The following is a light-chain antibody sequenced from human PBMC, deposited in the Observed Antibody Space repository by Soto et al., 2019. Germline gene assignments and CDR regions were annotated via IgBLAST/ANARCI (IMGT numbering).Light chain of an antibody. CDR2: EVS. V-gene: IGLV2-8*01. CDR3: SSYAGSNILSVV. CDR1: SSDVGGYNY. J-gene: IGLJ2*01. Sequence: QSALTQPPSASGSPGQSVTISCTGTSSDVGGYNYVSWYQQHPGNAPKLMIYEVSKRPSGVPDRFSGSKSGNTASLTVSRLQAEDEADYYCSSYAGSNILSVVFGGGTKVTVL.